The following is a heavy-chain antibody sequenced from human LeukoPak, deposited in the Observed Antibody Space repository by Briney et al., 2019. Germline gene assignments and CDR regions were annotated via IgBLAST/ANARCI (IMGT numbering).Heavy chain of an antibody. V-gene: IGHV3-23*01. D-gene: IGHD6-19*01. CDR3: AKDRRYSSGWYGSQDYYYGMDV. CDR1: GFTFSSYA. CDR2: ISRRGGST. J-gene: IGHJ6*02. Sequence: PGGSLRLSCAASGFTFSSYAMSWVRQAPGKGLEWVAAISRRGGSTYYAGSVKGRFTISRDNSKNTLYLQMNSVRAEDTAVYYCAKDRRYSSGWYGSQDYYYGMDVWGQGTTVTVSS.